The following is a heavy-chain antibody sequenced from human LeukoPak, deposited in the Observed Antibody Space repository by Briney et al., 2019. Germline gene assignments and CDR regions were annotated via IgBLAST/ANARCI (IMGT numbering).Heavy chain of an antibody. V-gene: IGHV3-64D*06. J-gene: IGHJ4*02. CDR3: VKDGGYSGYETFGY. Sequence: PGGSLTLSCPPSGFTFSRYAMHWVRQAPGKGLEYVSAISSNGGSTYYADSVKGRFTISRDNSKNTLYLQMSSLRAEDTAVYYCVKDGGYSGYETFGYWGQGTLVTVSS. CDR1: GFTFSRYA. CDR2: ISSNGGST. D-gene: IGHD5-12*01.